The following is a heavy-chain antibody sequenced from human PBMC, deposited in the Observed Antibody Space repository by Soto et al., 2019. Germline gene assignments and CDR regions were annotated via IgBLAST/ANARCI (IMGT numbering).Heavy chain of an antibody. V-gene: IGHV3-23*01. CDR1: GFKFSDYA. D-gene: IGHD3-22*01. J-gene: IGHJ5*02. CDR2: ISGSGGVT. Sequence: GGSLRLSCTASGFKFSDYAITWVRQAPGEGLEWVSVISGSGGVTYFADSVKGRFTVSRDNSKNTVFLQLNNVRAEDSAMYFCAKVLSYYYVWFDPWGVGTLVTVSS. CDR3: AKVLSYYYVWFDP.